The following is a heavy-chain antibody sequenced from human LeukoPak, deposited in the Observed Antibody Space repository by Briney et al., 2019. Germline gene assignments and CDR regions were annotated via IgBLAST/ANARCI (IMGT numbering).Heavy chain of an antibody. Sequence: GGSLRLSCAASGFTFSSYAMSWVRQAPGKGLEWVSAISGSGGSTYYADSVKGRFTIFRDNSKNTLHLQMNSLRAEDTAVYYCAKAGWGSGYGGYFDYWGQGTLVTVSS. V-gene: IGHV3-23*01. D-gene: IGHD3-22*01. CDR1: GFTFSSYA. J-gene: IGHJ4*02. CDR3: AKAGWGSGYGGYFDY. CDR2: ISGSGGST.